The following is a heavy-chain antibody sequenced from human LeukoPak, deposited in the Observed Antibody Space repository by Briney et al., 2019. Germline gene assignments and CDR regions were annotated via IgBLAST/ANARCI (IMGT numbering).Heavy chain of an antibody. V-gene: IGHV3-23*01. CDR3: AKGLHRGPYGDQTPYYFDY. D-gene: IGHD4-17*01. CDR2: ISGSGGST. Sequence: GGSLRLSCAASGFTFSSYAMSWVRQAPGKGLEWVSAISGSGGSTYYADSVKGRFTISRDNSKNTLYLQMNSLRAEDTAVYYCAKGLHRGPYGDQTPYYFDYWGQGTLVTVSS. J-gene: IGHJ4*02. CDR1: GFTFSSYA.